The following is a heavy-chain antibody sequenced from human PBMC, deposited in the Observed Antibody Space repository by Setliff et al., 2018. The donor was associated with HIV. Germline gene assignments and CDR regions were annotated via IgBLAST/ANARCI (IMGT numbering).Heavy chain of an antibody. J-gene: IGHJ6*03. CDR2: IYTSGST. V-gene: IGHV4-4*08. CDR1: GGSISSYS. CDR3: ARDATSEGYMDV. Sequence: SGALSLTCTVSGGSISSYSWSWIRQPPGKGLEWIGYIYTSGSTNYNPSLKSRVTISVDTSENQFSLKLTSVTAADTAMYFCARDATSEGYMDVWGKGTTVTVSS.